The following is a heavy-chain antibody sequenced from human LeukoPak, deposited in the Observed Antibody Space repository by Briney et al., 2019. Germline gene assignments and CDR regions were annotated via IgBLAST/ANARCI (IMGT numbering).Heavy chain of an antibody. CDR1: GYTFTSYD. V-gene: IGHV1-8*01. Sequence: ASVKVSCKASGYTFTSYDINWVRQATGQGLEWMGWMNPNSGNTGYAQKFQGRVTMTRNTSISTAYMELSSLTSEDTAIYYCARPGAAAGFAYWGQGTLVTVSS. CDR3: ARPGAAAGFAY. J-gene: IGHJ4*02. D-gene: IGHD6-13*01. CDR2: MNPNSGNT.